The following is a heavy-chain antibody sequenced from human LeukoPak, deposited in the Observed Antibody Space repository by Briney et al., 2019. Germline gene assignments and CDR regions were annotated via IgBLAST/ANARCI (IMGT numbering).Heavy chain of an antibody. CDR2: ISGSGGST. J-gene: IGHJ4*02. CDR1: GFTFSSYA. Sequence: GGSLRLSCAASGFTFSSYAMSWVRQAPGKGLEWVSAISGSGGSTYYANSVKGRFTISRDNSKNTLYLQMNSLRAEDTAVYYCAREHRHDNGSGSLGFDYWGQGTLVTVSS. V-gene: IGHV3-23*01. D-gene: IGHD3-10*01. CDR3: AREHRHDNGSGSLGFDY.